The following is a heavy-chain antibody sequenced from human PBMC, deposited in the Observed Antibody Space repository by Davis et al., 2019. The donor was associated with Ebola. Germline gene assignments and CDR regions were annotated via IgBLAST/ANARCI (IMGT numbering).Heavy chain of an antibody. J-gene: IGHJ6*02. CDR1: GGTFSSYA. CDR2: IIPIFGTA. D-gene: IGHD4-11*01. CDR3: ARGRYSNYHYYYYYGMDV. V-gene: IGHV1-69*06. Sequence: AASVKVSCKASGGTFSSYAISWVRQAPGQGLEWMGGIIPIFGTANYAQKFQGRVTITADKSTSTAYMELSSLRSEDTAVYYCARGRYSNYHYYYYYGMDVWGQGTTVTVSS.